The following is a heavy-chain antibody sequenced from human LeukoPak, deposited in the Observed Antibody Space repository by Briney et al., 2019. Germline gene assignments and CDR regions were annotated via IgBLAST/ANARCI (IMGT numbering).Heavy chain of an antibody. CDR3: ARLVFGRRAGGTY. V-gene: IGHV4-34*01. D-gene: IGHD3/OR15-3a*01. CDR1: GGSFSGYY. Sequence: SGTLSLTCAVYGGSFSGYYWSWIRQPPGKGLEWIGSIYYSGSTYYNPSLKSRVTISVDTSKNHFSLKLRSVTAADTAVYYCARLVFGRRAGGTYWGQGTLVIVSS. CDR2: IYYSGST. J-gene: IGHJ4*01.